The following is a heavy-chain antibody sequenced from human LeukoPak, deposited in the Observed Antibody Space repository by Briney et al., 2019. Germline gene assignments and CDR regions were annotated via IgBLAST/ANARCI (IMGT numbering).Heavy chain of an antibody. V-gene: IGHV1-2*02. CDR3: AREWGPGGVLVVPARVSPSLDY. Sequence: ASVKVSCKTSGYRFITFGINWVRQAPGQGLEWMGWINPNSGCTNYAQKFQGRVTMTRDTSISTAYMELSRLRSDDTAVSYCAREWGPGGVLVVPARVSPSLDYWGQGTLVTVSS. D-gene: IGHD2-2*01. CDR1: GYRFITFG. J-gene: IGHJ4*02. CDR2: INPNSGCT.